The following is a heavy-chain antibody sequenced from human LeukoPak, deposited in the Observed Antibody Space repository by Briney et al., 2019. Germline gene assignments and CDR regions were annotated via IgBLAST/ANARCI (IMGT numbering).Heavy chain of an antibody. D-gene: IGHD2-2*01. CDR2: ISYGGNAE. V-gene: IGHV3-33*01. CDR3: ARDGVPAAISAQNWFDP. CDR1: GFTFRNYG. Sequence: GGSLRLSCAASGFTFRNYGMHWVRQAPGKGLEWVAMISYGGNAEYYTDSVKGRFTISRDNSKNTLSLQMNSLRAEDTAVYYCARDGVPAAISAQNWFDPWGQGTLVTVSS. J-gene: IGHJ5*02.